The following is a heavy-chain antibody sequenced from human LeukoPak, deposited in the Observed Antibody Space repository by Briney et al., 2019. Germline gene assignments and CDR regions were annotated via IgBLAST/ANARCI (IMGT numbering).Heavy chain of an antibody. V-gene: IGHV3-48*02. CDR3: ARDYRYSFDY. Sequence: GGSLRLSCAASGFTFSSFEMNWVRQAPGKGLEWLSYISSSSSTIYYADSVKGRFTISRDNAKNSLYLQMNSLRDEDTAVYCCARDYRYSFDYWGQGTLVTVSS. D-gene: IGHD1-1*01. CDR1: GFTFSSFE. J-gene: IGHJ4*02. CDR2: ISSSSSTI.